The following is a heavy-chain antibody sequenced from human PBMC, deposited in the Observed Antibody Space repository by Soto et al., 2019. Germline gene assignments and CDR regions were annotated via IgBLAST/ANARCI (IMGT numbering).Heavy chain of an antibody. CDR3: ARITTRGDVDY. J-gene: IGHJ4*02. D-gene: IGHD7-27*01. Sequence: QVQLQQWGAGLLKPSETLSLTCAVYGGSFSGYSWTWIRQPPGKGLEWIGEINHSGSTNYNPSLKSRVTISVDTSKNQFSLKLSSVTAADTAVYYCARITTRGDVDYWGQGTLVTVSS. CDR1: GGSFSGYS. CDR2: INHSGST. V-gene: IGHV4-34*01.